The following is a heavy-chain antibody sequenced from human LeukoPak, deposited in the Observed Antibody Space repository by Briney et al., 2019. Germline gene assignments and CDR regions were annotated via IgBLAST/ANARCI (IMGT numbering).Heavy chain of an antibody. Sequence: GRSLRLSCAASGFTFSSYGMHWVRQAPGKGLEWVAVISHDGSNKYYADSVKGRFTISRDNSKNTLYLQMNSLRAEDTAVYYCAKGDSGWYGGAFDIWGQGTMVTVSS. CDR1: GFTFSSYG. J-gene: IGHJ3*02. CDR3: AKGDSGWYGGAFDI. D-gene: IGHD6-19*01. CDR2: ISHDGSNK. V-gene: IGHV3-30*18.